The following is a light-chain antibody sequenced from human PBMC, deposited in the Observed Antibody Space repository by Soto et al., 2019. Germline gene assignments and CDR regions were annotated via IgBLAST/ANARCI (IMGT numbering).Light chain of an antibody. CDR1: QSISVW. CDR3: QQYESYPLT. V-gene: IGKV1-5*03. Sequence: DIQMTQSPSSLSASVGDRVTITCRASQSISVWLAWYQQKPGKAPNLLIYKASSLASGVPARFTGSGSGTEFTLTISSLQPDDFATYSCQQYESYPLTFGGGTKVDI. CDR2: KAS. J-gene: IGKJ4*01.